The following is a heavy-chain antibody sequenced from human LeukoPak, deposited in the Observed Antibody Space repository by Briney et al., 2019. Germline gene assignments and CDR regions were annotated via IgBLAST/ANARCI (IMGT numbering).Heavy chain of an antibody. Sequence: PSETLSLTCSVSGGSISSDYWAWIRQPPGKGLDWIGYMFYTGSTNYNPPLKSRVTISLATSKKQFSLKLSSVTAADTAVYYCARVSVVYGMDVWGRGTTVTVSS. CDR3: ARVSVVYGMDV. CDR2: MFYTGST. V-gene: IGHV4-59*01. CDR1: GGSISSDY. J-gene: IGHJ6*02.